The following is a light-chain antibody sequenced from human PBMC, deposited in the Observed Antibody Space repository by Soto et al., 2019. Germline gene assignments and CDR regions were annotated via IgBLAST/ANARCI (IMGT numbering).Light chain of an antibody. CDR3: SSYRTKSSVV. Sequence: QSALTQPASVSGSPGQSITISCTGTSVDVGGYNYVYWYQHHPGKAPKLMIYEVSSRPSGVSNRFFGSKSGNTASLTISGLQTEDEADYFCSSYRTKSSVVFGGGTKLTVL. CDR1: SVDVGGYNY. CDR2: EVS. V-gene: IGLV2-14*01. J-gene: IGLJ2*01.